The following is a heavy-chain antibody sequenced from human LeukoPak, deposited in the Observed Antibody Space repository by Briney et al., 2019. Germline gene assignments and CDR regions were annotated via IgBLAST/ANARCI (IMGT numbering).Heavy chain of an antibody. CDR1: GGSFSGYY. CDR2: INHSGST. J-gene: IGHJ4*02. Sequence: PSETLSLTCAVYGGSFSGYYWSWIRQPPGKGLEWIGEINHSGSTNYNPSLKSRVTISVDTSKNQFSLKLSSVTAADTAVCYCASGSYYRFDYWGQGTLVTVSS. V-gene: IGHV4-34*01. D-gene: IGHD1-26*01. CDR3: ASGSYYRFDY.